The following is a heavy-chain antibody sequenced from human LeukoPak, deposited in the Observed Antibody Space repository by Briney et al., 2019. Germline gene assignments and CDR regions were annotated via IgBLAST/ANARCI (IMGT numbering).Heavy chain of an antibody. D-gene: IGHD3-22*01. V-gene: IGHV4-38-2*02. Sequence: ASETVSLTCTVSGYSISSGYFWGWIRQPPGKGLECIGTIYHSGSTYYNPSLKSRVTISVDTSKNQFSLKLSSVTAADTAVYYCARVYFTYYYDSSGYSPAYMDVWGKGTTVTVSS. CDR1: GYSISSGYF. CDR3: ARVYFTYYYDSSGYSPAYMDV. CDR2: IYHSGST. J-gene: IGHJ6*03.